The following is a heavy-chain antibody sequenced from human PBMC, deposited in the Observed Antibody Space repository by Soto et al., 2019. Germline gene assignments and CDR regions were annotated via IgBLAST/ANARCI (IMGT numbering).Heavy chain of an antibody. D-gene: IGHD6-19*01. CDR1: CGSISSYY. J-gene: IGHJ4*02. V-gene: IGHV4-59*01. CDR2: IYYSVIT. CDR3: ARGLDYLDY. Sequence: SETLSLTCTVSCGSISSYYWSWIRQPPGNGLYCIGYIYYSVITNXXPSLKSRXXISVDTSKNHXSLKLXSVTAAYTAVYYCARGLDYLDYWAQGTLVTVSS.